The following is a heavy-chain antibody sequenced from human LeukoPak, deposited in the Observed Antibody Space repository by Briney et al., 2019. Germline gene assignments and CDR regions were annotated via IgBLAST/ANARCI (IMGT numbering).Heavy chain of an antibody. CDR3: ARLPYSSGWYEGY. CDR2: IIPIFGTA. CDR1: GCTFSSYA. V-gene: IGHV1-69*05. Sequence: SVKVSFKASGCTFSSYAISWVRQAPGQGLEWMGGIIPIFGTANYAQKFQGRVTITTDESTSTAYMELSSLRSEDTAVYYCARLPYSSGWYEGYWGQGTLVTVSS. D-gene: IGHD6-19*01. J-gene: IGHJ4*02.